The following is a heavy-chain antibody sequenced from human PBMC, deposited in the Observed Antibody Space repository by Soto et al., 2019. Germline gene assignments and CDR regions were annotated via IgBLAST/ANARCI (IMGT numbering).Heavy chain of an antibody. J-gene: IGHJ4*02. D-gene: IGHD3-3*01. CDR2: ISGSGGST. Sequence: EVQLLESGGGLVQPGGSLRLSCVASGFTLSNYAMSWVRQAPGKGLEWVSAISGSGGSTYYADSVKGRFTISRDSSKSTLYLQMNSLRTEDTAVYYCVKEDGVVIKSFDYWGQGTLVTVSS. V-gene: IGHV3-23*01. CDR3: VKEDGVVIKSFDY. CDR1: GFTLSNYA.